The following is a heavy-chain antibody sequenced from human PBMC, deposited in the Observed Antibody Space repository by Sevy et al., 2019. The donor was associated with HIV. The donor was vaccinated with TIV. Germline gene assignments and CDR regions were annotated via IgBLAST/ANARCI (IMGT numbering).Heavy chain of an antibody. J-gene: IGHJ4*02. Sequence: GGSLRLSCAASGFIFSNFGINWVRQAPGKGLEWVAIIWHDGTKKHYLESVKGRFTISRDNSKNTVYLQMNSLRVEDSGTYYSVIVTPDEDGTTLDSWGLGTLVTVSS. CDR1: GFIFSNFG. CDR2: IWHDGTKK. D-gene: IGHD4-4*01. V-gene: IGHV3-33*01. CDR3: VIVTPDEDGTTLDS.